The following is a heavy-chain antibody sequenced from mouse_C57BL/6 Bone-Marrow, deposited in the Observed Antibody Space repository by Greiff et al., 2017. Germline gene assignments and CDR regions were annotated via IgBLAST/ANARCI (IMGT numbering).Heavy chain of an antibody. J-gene: IGHJ2*01. CDR2: ISSGGSYT. Sequence: EVQLVESGGDLVKPGGSLKLSCAASGFTFSSYGMSWVRQTPDKRLEWVATISSGGSYTYYPDSVKGRFTISRDNAKNTLYLQMSSLKSEDTAMYYCARQYYVQDYFDYWGQGTTLTVSS. CDR1: GFTFSSYG. V-gene: IGHV5-6*01. CDR3: ARQYYVQDYFDY. D-gene: IGHD1-1*02.